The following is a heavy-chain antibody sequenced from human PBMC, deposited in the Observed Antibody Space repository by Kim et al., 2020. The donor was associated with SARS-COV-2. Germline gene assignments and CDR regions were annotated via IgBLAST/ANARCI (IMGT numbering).Heavy chain of an antibody. CDR3: ARDHHSHSVRAGTGPFDY. Sequence: SQTLSLTCAISGDSVSSNSAAWNWIRQSPSRGLEWLGRTYYRSKWYNDYAVSVKSRITINPDTSKNQFSLQLNSVTPEDTAVYYCARDHHSHSVRAGTGPFDYWGQGTLVTVSS. CDR1: GDSVSSNSAA. J-gene: IGHJ4*02. CDR2: TYYRSKWYN. D-gene: IGHD6-19*01. V-gene: IGHV6-1*01.